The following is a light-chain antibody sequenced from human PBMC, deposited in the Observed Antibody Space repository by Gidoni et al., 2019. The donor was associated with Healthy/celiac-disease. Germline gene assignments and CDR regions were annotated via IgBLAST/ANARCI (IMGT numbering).Light chain of an antibody. CDR1: QSISSY. J-gene: IGKJ2*01. CDR2: AAS. CDR3: QQSYSTPYT. V-gene: IGKV1-39*01. Sequence: DIKMIQSTSSLSASVGDRVTITCRARQSISSYVNCYQQKPGKAPKLLSYAASSLQSGFPSRFSGSGSGTDFTLTISSLQPEDCATYGCQQSYSTPYTFGQGTKLEIK.